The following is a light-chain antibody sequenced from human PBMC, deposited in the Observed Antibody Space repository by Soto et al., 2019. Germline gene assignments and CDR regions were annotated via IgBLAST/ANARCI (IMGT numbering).Light chain of an antibody. CDR1: QGISSY. V-gene: IGKV1-9*01. Sequence: DIQLTQSPSFLSASVGDRVTITCRASQGISSYLAWYQQKPGKAPKLLIYAASTFQSGVPSRFSGSGSGIEFTLTISSLQPEDFATYSCPQLNRYPRTFGQGTKLEIK. J-gene: IGKJ2*01. CDR3: PQLNRYPRT. CDR2: AAS.